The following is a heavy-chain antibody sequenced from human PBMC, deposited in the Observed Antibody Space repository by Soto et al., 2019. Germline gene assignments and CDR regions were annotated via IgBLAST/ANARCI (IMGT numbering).Heavy chain of an antibody. CDR1: GGSISSYY. Sequence: SETLSLTCTVSGGSISSYYWSWIRQPPGKGLEWIGYIYYSGSTNYNPSLKSRVTISVDTSKNQFSLKLSSVTAADTAVYYCARGEYYYDSSGSMFQHWGQGTLVTVSS. CDR3: ARGEYYYDSSGSMFQH. D-gene: IGHD3-22*01. J-gene: IGHJ1*01. CDR2: IYYSGST. V-gene: IGHV4-59*08.